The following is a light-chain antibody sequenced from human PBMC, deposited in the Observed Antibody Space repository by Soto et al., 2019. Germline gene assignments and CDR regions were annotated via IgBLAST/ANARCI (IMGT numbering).Light chain of an antibody. CDR2: DVF. J-gene: IGLJ2*01. Sequence: QSVLTQPASVSGSPGQSVTISCTATGDDVGAYNYVSWYQQHPGRAPKLIIFDVFNRPSGVSNRFSGSRSGKTASLTISGLQPDDEAHYYCCSYTSGSTSVVFGGRTKVTVL. CDR3: CSYTSGSTSVV. V-gene: IGLV2-14*03. CDR1: GDDVGAYNY.